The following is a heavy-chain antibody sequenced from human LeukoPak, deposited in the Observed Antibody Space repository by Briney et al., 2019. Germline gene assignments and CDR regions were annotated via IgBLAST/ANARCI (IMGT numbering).Heavy chain of an antibody. CDR3: ARIMYSSSPLPDY. J-gene: IGHJ4*02. D-gene: IGHD6-13*01. V-gene: IGHV2-70*11. CDR1: GGSISSYYW. Sequence: TLSLTCTVSGGSISSYYWSWIRQPPGKALEWLARIDWDDDKYYSTSLKTRLTISKDTSKNQVVLIMTNMDPVDTATYYCARIMYSSSPLPDYWGQGTLVTVSS. CDR2: IDWDDDK.